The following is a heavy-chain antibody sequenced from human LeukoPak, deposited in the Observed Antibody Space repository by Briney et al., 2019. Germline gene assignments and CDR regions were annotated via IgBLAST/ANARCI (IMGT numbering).Heavy chain of an antibody. CDR2: IKEDGTEK. J-gene: IGHJ6*03. CDR3: ARESGDYGSADMPGYYYYMDV. D-gene: IGHD3-10*01. CDR1: GFTFSRHS. Sequence: GGSLRLSCEVSGFTFSRHSMSWVRQAPGKGLEWVAKIKEDGTEKYYVGSVEGRFTISRDNARNTLFPQMNSLRVEDTAVYFCARESGDYGSADMPGYYYYMDVWAKGTTVIVSS. V-gene: IGHV3-7*01.